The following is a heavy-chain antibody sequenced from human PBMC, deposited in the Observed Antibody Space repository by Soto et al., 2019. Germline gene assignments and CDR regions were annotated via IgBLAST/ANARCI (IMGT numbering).Heavy chain of an antibody. J-gene: IGHJ4*02. CDR1: GGSISSSSYY. V-gene: IGHV4-39*07. D-gene: IGHD3-10*01. CDR3: ARGPGASDYYFDY. Sequence: SETLSLTCTVSGGSISSSSYYWGWIRQPPGKGLEWIGSIYYSGSTYYNPSLKSRVTISVDTSKNQFSLKLSSVTAADTAVYYCARGPGASDYYFDYWGPGTLVTVSS. CDR2: IYYSGST.